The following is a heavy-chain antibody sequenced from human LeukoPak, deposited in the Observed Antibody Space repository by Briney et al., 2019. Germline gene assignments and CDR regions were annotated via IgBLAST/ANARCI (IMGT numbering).Heavy chain of an antibody. CDR1: GGSITSAGYS. V-gene: IGHV4-30-2*06. CDR2: ILHNGSP. Sequence: PSETLSLTCAVSGGSITSAGYSWSWIRQSPGKGLEWIGCILHNGSPRYNPSLKSRVTISTHRATNHLSLKLYSVTAADTAVYYCARGPGLRYFDVNGGLDSWGQGILVTVSS. CDR3: ARGPGLRYFDVNGGLDS. J-gene: IGHJ4*02. D-gene: IGHD3-9*01.